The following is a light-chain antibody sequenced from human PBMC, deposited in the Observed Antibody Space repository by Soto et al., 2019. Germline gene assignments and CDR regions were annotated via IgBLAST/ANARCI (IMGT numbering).Light chain of an antibody. CDR1: QSVSNY. CDR3: QQRSNWPPLT. J-gene: IGKJ4*01. Sequence: EIVLTQSPGTLSLSPGDRATLTCRASQSVSNYLNWYQQKPGQAPRLLIFDASNMATGIPSRFSGSGSGTDFTLTISSLEPEDFAGYYCQQRSNWPPLTFGGGTKVEI. CDR2: DAS. V-gene: IGKV3-11*01.